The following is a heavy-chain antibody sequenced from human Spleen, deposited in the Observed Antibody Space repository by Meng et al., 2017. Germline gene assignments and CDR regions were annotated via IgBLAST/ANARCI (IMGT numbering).Heavy chain of an antibody. Sequence: QVQVVQSGTEVKKSGASVKVSCKASGHTFTSYGVTWVRQAPGQGLEWMGWISTYNGDTNYAENLQGRVTMTTDTSTGTAYMELRSLRSDDTAVYYCASLKGDYGTGDNWFDPWGQGTLVTVSS. J-gene: IGHJ5*02. D-gene: IGHD4-17*01. V-gene: IGHV1-18*01. CDR1: GHTFTSYG. CDR2: ISTYNGDT. CDR3: ASLKGDYGTGDNWFDP.